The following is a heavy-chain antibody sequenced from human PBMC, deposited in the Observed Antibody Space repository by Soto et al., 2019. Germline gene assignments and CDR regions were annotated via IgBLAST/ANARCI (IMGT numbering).Heavy chain of an antibody. D-gene: IGHD3-3*01. CDR2: ISVYNGDT. CDR1: GYTFTTYG. J-gene: IGHJ3*01. Sequence: ASVKVSCKASGYTFTTYGISWVRQAPGQGPEWMGWISVYNGDTNHAQKLQGRVTMTTDTSTSTAYMELRSRRSDDTAVYYCARSPPALVTIFGVVQDAFDLWGQGTMVTVSS. V-gene: IGHV1-18*01. CDR3: ARSPPALVTIFGVVQDAFDL.